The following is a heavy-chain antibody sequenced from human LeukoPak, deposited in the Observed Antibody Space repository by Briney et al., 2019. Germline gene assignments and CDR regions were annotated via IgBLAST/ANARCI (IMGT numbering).Heavy chain of an antibody. CDR3: VRVLGIPKKQQLVPWYFDL. CDR2: ISAYNGNT. CDR1: GYTFTSYG. D-gene: IGHD6-13*01. V-gene: IGHV1-18*01. J-gene: IGHJ2*01. Sequence: ASVKVSCKASGYTFTSYGISWVRQAPGQGLEWMGWISAYNGNTNYAQKLRGRVTMTTDTSTSTAYMELRSLRSDDTAVYYCVRVLGIPKKQQLVPWYFDLWGRGTLVTVSS.